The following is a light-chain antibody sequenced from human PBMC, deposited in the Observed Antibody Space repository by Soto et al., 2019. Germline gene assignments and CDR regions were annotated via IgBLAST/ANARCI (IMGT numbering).Light chain of an antibody. V-gene: IGKV3-15*01. Sequence: EIVMTQSPATLSVSPGERATLSFRASQSVSSNLAWYQQKPGQAPRLLIYGAPTRATGIPARFSGSGSGTEFTLTVSSLQSEDFAVYYGQQYNNWPPWTFGRGTKVEIK. CDR1: QSVSSN. J-gene: IGKJ1*01. CDR2: GAP. CDR3: QQYNNWPPWT.